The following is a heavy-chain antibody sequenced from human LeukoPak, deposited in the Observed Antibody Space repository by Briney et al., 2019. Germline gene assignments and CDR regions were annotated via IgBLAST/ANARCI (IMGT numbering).Heavy chain of an antibody. CDR2: MNPNSGNT. J-gene: IGHJ3*02. Sequence: ASVKVSCKASGYTFTSYDINWVRQAPGQGLEWMGWMNPNSGNTGYAQKFQGRVTMTRNTSISTAYMELSSLRSEDTAVYYCASLVTIFGVVTHDAFDIWGQGTMVTVSS. CDR1: GYTFTSYD. V-gene: IGHV1-8*01. CDR3: ASLVTIFGVVTHDAFDI. D-gene: IGHD3-3*01.